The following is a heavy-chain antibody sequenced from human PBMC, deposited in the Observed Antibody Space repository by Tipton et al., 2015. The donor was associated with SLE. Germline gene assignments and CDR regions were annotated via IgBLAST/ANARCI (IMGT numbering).Heavy chain of an antibody. J-gene: IGHJ4*02. CDR3: ARQSMAARPDFDF. CDR2: IYYTGST. CDR1: GGSITGTGYY. V-gene: IGHV4-31*03. D-gene: IGHD6-6*01. Sequence: TLSLTCTVSGGSITGTGYYWSWIRQHPGKGLEWIGYIYYTGSTFYNPSLKSRLTISVDTSKNEFSLKMSSVTAADTAVYFCARQSMAARPDFDFWGQGTLVTVSS.